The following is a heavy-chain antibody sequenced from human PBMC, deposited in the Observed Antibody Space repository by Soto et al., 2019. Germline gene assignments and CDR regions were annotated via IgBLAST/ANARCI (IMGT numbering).Heavy chain of an antibody. J-gene: IGHJ4*02. D-gene: IGHD1-20*01. V-gene: IGHV3-23*01. CDR2: VIGSGGGT. CDR3: AKPPDYNWNDY. Sequence: EVQLLESGGGLVQPGGSLRLSCAASGFTFSSYTMSWVRQAPGRGLQWISAVIGSGGGTYYADSVKGRFTISRDNSKATLYLQMNNLRTEDNAIYYGAKPPDYNWNDYWGQGTLDTVSS. CDR1: GFTFSSYT.